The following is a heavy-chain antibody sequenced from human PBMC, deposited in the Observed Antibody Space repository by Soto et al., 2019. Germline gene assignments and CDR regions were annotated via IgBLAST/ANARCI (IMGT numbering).Heavy chain of an antibody. V-gene: IGHV4-59*01. Sequence: PSETLSLTCTVSGGSISSYYWSWIRQPPGKGLEWIGYIYYSGSTNYNPSLKSRVTISVDTPKNQFSLKLSSVTAADTAVYYCARVGGYYYFYMDVWGKGTTVTVSS. CDR3: ARVGGYYYFYMDV. D-gene: IGHD3-16*01. CDR2: IYYSGST. J-gene: IGHJ6*03. CDR1: GGSISSYY.